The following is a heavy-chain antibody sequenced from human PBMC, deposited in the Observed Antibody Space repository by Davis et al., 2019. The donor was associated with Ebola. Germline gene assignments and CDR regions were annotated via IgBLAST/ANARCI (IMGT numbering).Heavy chain of an antibody. CDR3: ARLAGATVIDY. CDR2: INHSGSI. Sequence: SETLSLTCAVYGGSFSGYYWSWIRQPPGKGLEWIGEINHSGSINYNPSLKSRVTISVDTSNNQFSLKLSSVTAADTAVYYCARLAGATVIDYWGQGTLVTVSS. V-gene: IGHV4-34*01. D-gene: IGHD1-26*01. CDR1: GGSFSGYY. J-gene: IGHJ4*02.